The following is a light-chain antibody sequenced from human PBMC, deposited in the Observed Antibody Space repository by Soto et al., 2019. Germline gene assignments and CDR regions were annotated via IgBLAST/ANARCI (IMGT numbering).Light chain of an antibody. V-gene: IGLV2-11*01. Sequence: QSALTQPRSVSGSPGQSVTISCTGTSGDVGAYDRVSWYQHHPTKAPKLIIYDVTNRPSGVPYRFSGSKSGSTASLTISGLQAEDEADYYCCSHAGGSSWVFGGGTHLTVL. J-gene: IGLJ7*01. CDR3: CSHAGGSSWV. CDR1: SGDVGAYDR. CDR2: DVT.